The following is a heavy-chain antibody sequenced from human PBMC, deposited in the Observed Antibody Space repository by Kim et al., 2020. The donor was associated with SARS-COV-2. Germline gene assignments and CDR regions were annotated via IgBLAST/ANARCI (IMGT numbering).Heavy chain of an antibody. CDR3: ARFTSSGYYSSSYYYYGMDV. D-gene: IGHD3-22*01. CDR2: IYYSGST. CDR1: GGSISSYY. Sequence: SETLSLTCTVSGGSISSYYWSWIRQPPGKGLEWIGYIYYSGSTNYNPSLKSRVTISVDTSKNQFSLKLSSVTAADTAVYYCARFTSSGYYSSSYYYYGMDVWGQGTTVTVSS. V-gene: IGHV4-59*13. J-gene: IGHJ6*02.